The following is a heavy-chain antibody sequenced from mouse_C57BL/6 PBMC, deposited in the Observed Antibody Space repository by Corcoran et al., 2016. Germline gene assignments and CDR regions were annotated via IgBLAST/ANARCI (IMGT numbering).Heavy chain of an antibody. CDR2: IFPGSGST. J-gene: IGHJ3*01. V-gene: IGHV1-75*01. CDR3: ARQSNYAWFAY. CDR1: AYTFTDYY. Sequence: QVQLQQSGTELVKPGASVKISCTASAYTFTDYYINWVKQRPGPGLGWIGWIFPGSGSTYYNEKFKVKATLTVDKSSSTAYMLRSSLTSEDSAVYFCARQSNYAWFAYWGQGTLVTVS. D-gene: IGHD2-5*01.